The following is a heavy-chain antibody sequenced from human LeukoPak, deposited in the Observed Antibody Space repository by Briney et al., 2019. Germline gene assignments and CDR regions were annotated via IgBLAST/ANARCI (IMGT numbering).Heavy chain of an antibody. CDR2: IYYSGST. Sequence: NPSETLSLTCTVSGGSISSGGYYWSWIRQHPGKGLEWIGYIYYSGSTYYNPSLKSRVTILLHTSKNQFPLKLSSVTAADATVYYCARCRPYFDPDYWGQGTPVTVSS. CDR1: GGSISSGGYY. D-gene: IGHD3-9*01. CDR3: ARCRPYFDPDY. V-gene: IGHV4-31*03. J-gene: IGHJ4*02.